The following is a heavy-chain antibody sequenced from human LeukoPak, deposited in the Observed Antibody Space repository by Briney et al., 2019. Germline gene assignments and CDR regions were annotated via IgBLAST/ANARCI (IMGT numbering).Heavy chain of an antibody. CDR3: ARAAYGNNPTHFDY. CDR1: GYTFTDYY. CDR2: INPNSSGA. Sequence: ASVKVSCKASGYTFTDYYIHWVRQAPGQGLQWMGRINPNSSGADYAQNFQGRVTMTRDTSTSAIYMQLIWLRSDDTAVYYCARAAYGNNPTHFDYWGQGTLVTVSS. V-gene: IGHV1-2*06. J-gene: IGHJ4*02. D-gene: IGHD4-11*01.